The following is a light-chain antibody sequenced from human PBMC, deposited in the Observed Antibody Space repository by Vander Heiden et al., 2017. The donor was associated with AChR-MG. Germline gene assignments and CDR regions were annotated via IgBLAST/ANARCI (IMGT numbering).Light chain of an antibody. Sequence: QSALTQPASVSGSPGQSITISCAGTSSDIGGYNFVSWYQQHPGKAPKLIIYEVSGRPSGVSNRFSGSKSGNTASLTISGLQAEDEAEYYCSSYTSGSTLWVFGGGTKLNVL. CDR1: SSDIGGYNF. J-gene: IGLJ3*02. V-gene: IGLV2-14*01. CDR2: EVS. CDR3: SSYTSGSTLWV.